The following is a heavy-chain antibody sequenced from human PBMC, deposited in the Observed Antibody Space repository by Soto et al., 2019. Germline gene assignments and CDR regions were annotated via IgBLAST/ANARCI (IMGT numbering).Heavy chain of an antibody. Sequence: PGESLKISCKGSGYSFTSYWICRVSQMPGKGLEWMGIIYPGDSDTRYSPSFQGQVTISADKSISTAYLQWSSLKASDTAMYYCARHGGRAAAGTGQLYYYYGMEGWGQGTTVTV. J-gene: IGHJ6*02. CDR1: GYSFTSYW. D-gene: IGHD6-13*01. V-gene: IGHV5-51*01. CDR2: IYPGDSDT. CDR3: ARHGGRAAAGTGQLYYYYGMEG.